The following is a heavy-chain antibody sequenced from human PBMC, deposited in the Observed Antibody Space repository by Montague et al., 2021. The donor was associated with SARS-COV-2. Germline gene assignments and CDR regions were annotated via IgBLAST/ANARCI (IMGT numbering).Heavy chain of an antibody. CDR1: GGSFSGYY. D-gene: IGHD3-10*01. V-gene: IGHV4-34*01. CDR3: ERVRYYGSGTSLGMDV. J-gene: IGHJ6*02. Sequence: SETLSLTCAVYGGSFSGYYWSWIRQPPGKGLEWIGEINHSGSTNYNPSLKRLDSISVDTSKNQFSLKLSAVTAADTAVYYCERVRYYGSGTSLGMDVWGQGTTVTVSS. CDR2: INHSGST.